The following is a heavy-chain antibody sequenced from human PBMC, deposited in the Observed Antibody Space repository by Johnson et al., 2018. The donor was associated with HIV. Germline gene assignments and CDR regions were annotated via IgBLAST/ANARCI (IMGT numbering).Heavy chain of an antibody. CDR1: GFTFSSYW. CDR2: IRYDGSNK. J-gene: IGHJ3*02. D-gene: IGHD2-21*02. Sequence: QVQLVESGGGLVKPGGSLRLSCAASGFTFSSYWMSWVRQAPGKGLEWVSFIRYDGSNKYYADSVKGRFTISRDNSKNTLYLQMNYLRAEDTAVYYCAKDKAVVTALYDVFDIWGQGTMVTVSS. V-gene: IGHV3-30*02. CDR3: AKDKAVVTALYDVFDI.